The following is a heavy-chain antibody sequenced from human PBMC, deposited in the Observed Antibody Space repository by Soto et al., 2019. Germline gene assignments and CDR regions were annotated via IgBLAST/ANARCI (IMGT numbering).Heavy chain of an antibody. CDR1: GDSMSSSSYY. J-gene: IGHJ5*02. V-gene: IGHV4-39*01. CDR3: ARAPRSSLTAYNWFDP. D-gene: IGHD2-2*01. CDR2: IHYSGST. Sequence: PSETLSLTCTVSGDSMSSSSYYWGWIRQPPGKGLEWIGNIHYSGSTYYNPSLKSRVTISIDTSKNQVSLKVSSVTAADTAVYYCARAPRSSLTAYNWFDPWGQGTLVTVSS.